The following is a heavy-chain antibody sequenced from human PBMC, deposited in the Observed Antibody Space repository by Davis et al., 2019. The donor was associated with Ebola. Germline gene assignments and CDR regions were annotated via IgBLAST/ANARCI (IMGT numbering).Heavy chain of an antibody. CDR2: IVVGSGNT. CDR3: AAGLDIVVVVAATRRYYYYGMDV. Sequence: SVKVSCKASGFTFTSSAMQWVRQARGQRLEWIGWIVVGSGNTNYAQKFQERVTITRDMSTSTAYMELSSLRSEDTAVYYCAAGLDIVVVVAATRRYYYYGMDVWGQGTTVTVSS. J-gene: IGHJ6*02. CDR1: GFTFTSSA. D-gene: IGHD2-15*01. V-gene: IGHV1-58*02.